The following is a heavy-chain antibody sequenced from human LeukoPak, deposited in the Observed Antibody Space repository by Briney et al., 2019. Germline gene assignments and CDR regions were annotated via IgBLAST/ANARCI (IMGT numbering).Heavy chain of an antibody. CDR1: GFSVSTNY. CDR2: ISSSGSTI. Sequence: GGSLRLSCAASGFSVSTNYMSWVRQAPGKGLEWVSYISSSGSTIYYADSVKGRFTISRDNAKNSLYLQMNSLRAEDTAVYYCAELGITMIGGVWGKGTTVTISS. CDR3: AELGITMIGGV. V-gene: IGHV3-11*04. D-gene: IGHD3-10*02. J-gene: IGHJ6*04.